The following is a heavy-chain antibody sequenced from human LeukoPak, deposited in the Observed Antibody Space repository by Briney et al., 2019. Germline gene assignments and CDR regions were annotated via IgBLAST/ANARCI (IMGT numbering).Heavy chain of an antibody. V-gene: IGHV3-48*01. J-gene: IGHJ4*02. CDR1: GFTFSSYS. CDR3: ARKSGSSGYPFDY. D-gene: IGHD3-22*01. CDR2: ITSSSSAI. Sequence: HSGGSLRLSCAAYGFTFSSYSMNWVRQAPGKGREWVSYITSSSSAIYYADYVKGRFTISRDNAKHSLYLQMNSLRAEDTAVYYCARKSGSSGYPFDYWGQGTVFTVSS.